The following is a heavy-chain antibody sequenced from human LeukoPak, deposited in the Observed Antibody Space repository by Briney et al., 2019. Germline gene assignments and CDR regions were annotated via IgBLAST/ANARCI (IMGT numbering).Heavy chain of an antibody. CDR1: GGPISSSSYY. CDR2: IYYSGST. J-gene: IGHJ4*02. V-gene: IGHV4-39*01. CDR3: ARHIDGYSGSHAFDY. D-gene: IGHD1-26*01. Sequence: SETLSLTCTVSGGPISSSSYYWGWIRQPPGKGLEWIGSIYYSGSTYYNPSLKSRVTISVDTSKNQSSLKLSSVTAADTAVYYCARHIDGYSGSHAFDYWGQGTLVTVSS.